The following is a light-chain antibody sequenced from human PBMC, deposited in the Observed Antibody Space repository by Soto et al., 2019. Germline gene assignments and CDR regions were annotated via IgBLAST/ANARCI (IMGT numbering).Light chain of an antibody. CDR3: QQYNNWPPRT. V-gene: IGKV3-15*01. CDR1: QSVSSN. CDR2: GAS. Sequence: EIVMTQSPATLSVSPGERATLSCRASQSVSSNLAWYQQKPGQAPSLLIYGASTRATGIPARFSGSGSGTESTLTISSLQSEDFAVYCCQQYNNWPPRTFGQGTKVEIK. J-gene: IGKJ1*01.